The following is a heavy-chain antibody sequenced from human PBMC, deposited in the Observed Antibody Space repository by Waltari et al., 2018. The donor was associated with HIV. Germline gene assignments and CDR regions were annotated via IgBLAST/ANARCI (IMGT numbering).Heavy chain of an antibody. V-gene: IGHV3-66*01. Sequence: VHLVEFGGGLVQPGGSLRLSCFASVITFLRNHISWVRQAPGKGLEWVSVVYSDGNTYYADSVKGRFTISRDNSRNTLYLQMNSLRAEDTAVYYCARAAYYGSGSYVYHFDYWGQGTLVTVSS. D-gene: IGHD3-10*01. CDR3: ARAAYYGSGSYVYHFDY. CDR2: VYSDGNT. CDR1: VITFLRNH. J-gene: IGHJ4*02.